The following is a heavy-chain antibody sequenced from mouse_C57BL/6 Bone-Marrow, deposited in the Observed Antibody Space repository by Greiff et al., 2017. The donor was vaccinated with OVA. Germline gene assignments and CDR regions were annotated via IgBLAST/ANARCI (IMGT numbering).Heavy chain of an antibody. D-gene: IGHD1-1*01. CDR2: IYPSDSET. J-gene: IGHJ1*03. Sequence: VQLQQPGAELVRPGSSVKLSCKASGYTFTSYWMDWVKQRPGQGLEWIGNIYPSDSETHYNQKFKDKATLTVDKSSSTAYMQLSSLTSEDSAVYYCARISYYYGSSWYFDVWGTGTTVTVSS. V-gene: IGHV1-61*01. CDR3: ARISYYYGSSWYFDV. CDR1: GYTFTSYW.